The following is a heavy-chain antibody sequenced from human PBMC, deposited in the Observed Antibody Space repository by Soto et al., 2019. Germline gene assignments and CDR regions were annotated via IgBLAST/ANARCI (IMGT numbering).Heavy chain of an antibody. CDR1: GFTFSSYA. J-gene: IGHJ4*02. CDR3: EKDAGRTTVPPIDS. CDR2: ISGSGGST. V-gene: IGHV3-23*01. Sequence: GGSLRLSCAASGFTFSSYAMSWVRQAPGKGLEWVSAISGSGGSTYYADSVKGRFTISRDNSKNTLYLQMNSLRAEDTAVYYCEKDAGRTTVPPIDSWGQGTLVNVSS. D-gene: IGHD4-4*01.